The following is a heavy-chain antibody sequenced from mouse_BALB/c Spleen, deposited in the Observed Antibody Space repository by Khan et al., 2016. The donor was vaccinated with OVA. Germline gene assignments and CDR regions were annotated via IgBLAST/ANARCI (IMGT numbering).Heavy chain of an antibody. CDR2: INPNNGGT. D-gene: IGHD2-10*02. CDR1: GYTFTDYN. J-gene: IGHJ3*01. V-gene: IGHV1-18*01. CDR3: VRGGYGAFAY. Sequence: VQLQQSGPELVKPGASVKIPCKASGYTFTDYNLDWVKQSHGKSLEWIGNINPNNGGTIYNQKFKGKATLTFDKSSSTAYMELRSLTSEDTVVYYCVRGGYGAFAYWGHGTLVTVSA.